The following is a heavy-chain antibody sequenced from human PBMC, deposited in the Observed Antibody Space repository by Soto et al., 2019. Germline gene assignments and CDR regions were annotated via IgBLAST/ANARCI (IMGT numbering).Heavy chain of an antibody. Sequence: GASVKVSCKASGGTFSSYAISWVRQAPGQGLEWMGGIIPIFGTANYAQKFQGRATITADESTSTAYMELSSLRSEDTAVYYCARESLNCGGDCYGDFQHWGQGTLVTVSS. J-gene: IGHJ1*01. CDR2: IIPIFGTA. CDR3: ARESLNCGGDCYGDFQH. CDR1: GGTFSSYA. V-gene: IGHV1-69*13. D-gene: IGHD2-21*02.